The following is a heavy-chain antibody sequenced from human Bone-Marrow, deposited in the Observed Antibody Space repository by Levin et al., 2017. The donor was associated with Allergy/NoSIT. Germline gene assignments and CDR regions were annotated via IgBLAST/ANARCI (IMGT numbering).Heavy chain of an antibody. CDR3: AGYDTSGYHSPFDY. D-gene: IGHD3-22*01. CDR2: ISGSGSNT. V-gene: IGHV3-23*01. CDR1: GLIFSNYA. J-gene: IGHJ4*02. Sequence: GGSLRLSCAASGLIFSNYAMNRVRQAPGKGLEWVSQISGSGSNTHYADSVRGRFTFSRDNSNNTVYLQMNSLRADDTAVYYCAGYDTSGYHSPFDYWGQGTLVTVSS.